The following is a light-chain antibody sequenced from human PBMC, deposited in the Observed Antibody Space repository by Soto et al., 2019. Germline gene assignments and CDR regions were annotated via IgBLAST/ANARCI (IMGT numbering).Light chain of an antibody. V-gene: IGKV3-11*01. CDR2: DAS. CDR3: QQRSHWPPIT. J-gene: IGKJ5*01. Sequence: EMVLTQSPATLSLSPLEIATPACMASQSISSYLAWYQQKPGQAPRLLIYDASNRATGIPARFSGSGSGTDFTLTISSLEPEDFAVYYCQQRSHWPPITFGQGTRLEIK. CDR1: QSISSY.